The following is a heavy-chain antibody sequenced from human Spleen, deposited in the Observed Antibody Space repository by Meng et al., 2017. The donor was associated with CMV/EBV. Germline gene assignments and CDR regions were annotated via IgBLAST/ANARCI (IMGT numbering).Heavy chain of an antibody. CDR1: YY. V-gene: IGHV1-2*02. Sequence: YYVHWVRQAPGQGLEWMGWINPNTGVTGYAQNFQGRVTMTRVTSIRTAYMELSGLRSDDTAVYYCARVASHYCTTSTCYIVNGAFDPWGQGTLVTVSS. CDR2: INPNTGVT. J-gene: IGHJ5*02. CDR3: ARVASHYCTTSTCYIVNGAFDP. D-gene: IGHD2-2*02.